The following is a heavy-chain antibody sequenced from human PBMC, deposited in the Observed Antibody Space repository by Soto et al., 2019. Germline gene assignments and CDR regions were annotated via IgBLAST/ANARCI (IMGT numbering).Heavy chain of an antibody. CDR1: GFTFSTYS. J-gene: IGHJ4*02. CDR2: ISSSSNYI. Sequence: EVQLVESGGGLVKPGGSLRLSCAASGFTFSTYSMNWVRQAPGKGLEWISSISSSSNYIYYADSVKGRFTVSRDNAKNSLYLQMNSLRAEDTAVYYCARVPCDFWGQGTLVTVSS. V-gene: IGHV3-21*01. CDR3: ARVPCDF.